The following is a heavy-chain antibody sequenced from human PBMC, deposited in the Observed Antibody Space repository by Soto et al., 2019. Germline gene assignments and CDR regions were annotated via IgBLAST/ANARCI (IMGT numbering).Heavy chain of an antibody. J-gene: IGHJ4*02. CDR2: INPILSMS. Sequence: QVQLAQSGADVQRPGSSVRVSCKASGDTFNFYTINWVRQAPGQGLQWMGRINPILSMSNYAPRFQGRVTMTADKSTSTAYMELSSLRSEDTAMYYCATSYGSGYRAFDSWGQGALVTVSS. V-gene: IGHV1-69*02. D-gene: IGHD3-10*01. CDR3: ATSYGSGYRAFDS. CDR1: GDTFNFYT.